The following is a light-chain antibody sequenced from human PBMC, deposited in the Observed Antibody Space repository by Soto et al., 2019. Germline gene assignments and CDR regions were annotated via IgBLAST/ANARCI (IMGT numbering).Light chain of an antibody. Sequence: DIQMTQSPSSLSASVGDRVTITCRASQSISSYLNWYQQKPGNAPKLLIYAASSLQSGVSSRFSGSGSGTDFTLTFSTLQPEDFATNYCQESYLTPPTFGQWTKLEI. V-gene: IGKV1-39*01. CDR1: QSISSY. CDR3: QESYLTPPT. J-gene: IGKJ2*01. CDR2: AAS.